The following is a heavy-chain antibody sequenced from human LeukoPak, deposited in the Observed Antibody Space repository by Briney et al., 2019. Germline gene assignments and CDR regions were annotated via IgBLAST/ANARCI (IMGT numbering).Heavy chain of an antibody. CDR1: GGSISSGGYY. V-gene: IGHV4-31*03. J-gene: IGHJ5*02. CDR3: ARDSSGEFDP. D-gene: IGHD6-19*01. Sequence: SETLSLTCTVSGGSISSGGYYWSWIRQHPGKGLEWIGYIYYSGSTYYNPSLKSRVTISVDTSKNQSSLKLSSVTAADTAVYYCARDSSGEFDPWGQGTLVTVSS. CDR2: IYYSGST.